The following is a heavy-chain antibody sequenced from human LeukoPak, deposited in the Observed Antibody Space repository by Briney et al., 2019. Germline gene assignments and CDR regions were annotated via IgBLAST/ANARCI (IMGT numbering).Heavy chain of an antibody. CDR1: GFTFSSYS. J-gene: IGHJ4*02. Sequence: GGSLRLSCAASGFTFSSYSMNWVRQAPGKGLEWVSSISTSSTYVYYADSVKGRFTISRDNAKNSLYLQMNSLRAEDTAVYYCARDPPFIIGTTFFDYWGQGTLVTVSS. CDR2: ISTSSTYV. D-gene: IGHD1-20*01. V-gene: IGHV3-21*01. CDR3: ARDPPFIIGTTFFDY.